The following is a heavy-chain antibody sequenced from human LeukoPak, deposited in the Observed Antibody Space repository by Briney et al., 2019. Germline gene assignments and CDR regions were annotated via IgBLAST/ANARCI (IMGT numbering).Heavy chain of an antibody. CDR2: IIPIFGTA. CDR3: ARSIMITFGGVIVIHPFDY. V-gene: IGHV1-69*13. D-gene: IGHD3-16*02. CDR1: GGTFSSYA. Sequence: GASVKVSCKASGGTFSSYAISWVRQAPGQGLEWMGGIIPIFGTANYAQRFQGRVTITADESTSTAYMELSSLRSEDTAVYYCARSIMITFGGVIVIHPFDYWGQGTLVTVSS. J-gene: IGHJ4*02.